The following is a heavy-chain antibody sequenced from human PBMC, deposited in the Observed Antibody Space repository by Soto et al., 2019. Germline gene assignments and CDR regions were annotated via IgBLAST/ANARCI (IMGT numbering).Heavy chain of an antibody. V-gene: IGHV5-10-1*01. CDR1: VYSFTSYW. J-gene: IGHJ4*02. CDR3: ARQGTIAARPAPLDY. Sequence: GESLKISCKGSVYSFTSYWISWVRQMPGKGLEWMGRIDPSDSYTNYSPSFQGHVTISADKSISTAYLQWSSLKASDNAMYYCARQGTIAARPAPLDYWGQGTLVTVSS. D-gene: IGHD6-6*01. CDR2: IDPSDSYT.